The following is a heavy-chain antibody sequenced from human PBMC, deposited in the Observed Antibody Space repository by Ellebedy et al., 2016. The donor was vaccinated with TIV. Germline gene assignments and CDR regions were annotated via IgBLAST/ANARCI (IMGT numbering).Heavy chain of an antibody. CDR3: ARDRSMIVVVAEY. D-gene: IGHD3-22*01. J-gene: IGHJ4*02. Sequence: ASVKVSXKASGGTFSSYAISWVRQAPGQGLEWMGWISAYNGNTNYAQKLQGRVTMTTDTSTSTAYMELRSLRSDDTAVYYCARDRSMIVVVAEYWGQGTLVTVSS. V-gene: IGHV1-18*01. CDR2: ISAYNGNT. CDR1: GGTFSSYA.